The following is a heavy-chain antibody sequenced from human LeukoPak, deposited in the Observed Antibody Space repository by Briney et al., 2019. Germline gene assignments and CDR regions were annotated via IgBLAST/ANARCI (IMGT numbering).Heavy chain of an antibody. CDR2: IYSNGNT. V-gene: IGHV4-39*07. J-gene: IGHJ4*03. CDR1: GGSISSSGHC. CDR3: ARSATVTTGYFDY. Sequence: SETLSLTCSVSGGSISSSGHCWGWGRQSREGGVEWIGSIYSNGNTYYNPSVKSRITISVNKSKNEFSLKLTSVTAAETAVYYCARSATVTTGYFDYWGQGALVTVSS. D-gene: IGHD4-17*01.